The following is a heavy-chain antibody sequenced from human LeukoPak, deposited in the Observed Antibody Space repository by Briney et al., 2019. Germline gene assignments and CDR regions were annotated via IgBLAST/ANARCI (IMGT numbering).Heavy chain of an antibody. V-gene: IGHV4-30-4*01. CDR3: ARIFHYYGSGSYGFDY. D-gene: IGHD3-10*01. J-gene: IGHJ4*02. CDR2: IYYSGST. Sequence: NPSETLSLTCTVSGGSISSGDYYWSWIRQPPGKGLEWIGYIYYSGSTYYNPSLKSRVTISEDTSKNQFSLKLSSVTAADTAVYYCARIFHYYGSGSYGFDYWGQGTLVTVSS. CDR1: GGSISSGDYY.